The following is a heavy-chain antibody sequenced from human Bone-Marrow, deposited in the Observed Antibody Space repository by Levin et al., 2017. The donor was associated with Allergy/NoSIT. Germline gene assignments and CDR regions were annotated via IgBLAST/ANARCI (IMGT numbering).Heavy chain of an antibody. CDR3: ARRHYGRGKFDP. J-gene: IGHJ5*02. CDR2: IYYSGSS. CDR1: GDSINSSTFY. Sequence: SQTLSLTCTVSGDSINSSTFYWAWIRQPPGKGLECIGYIYYSGSSYSNPSLKSRVTISVDTSKNQFALKLYSVTVADTAVYYCARRHYGRGKFDPWGQGTLVTVST. V-gene: IGHV4-39*01. D-gene: IGHD3-10*02.